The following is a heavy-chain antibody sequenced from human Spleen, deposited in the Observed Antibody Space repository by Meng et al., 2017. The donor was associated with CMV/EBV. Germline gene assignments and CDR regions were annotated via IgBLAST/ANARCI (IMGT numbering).Heavy chain of an antibody. CDR3: ARSLGELSPRVDY. Sequence: GSLRLSCAVYGGSFSGYYWSWIRQPPGKGLEWIGEINHSGSTNYNPSLKSRVTISVDTSKNQFSLKLSSVTAADTAVYYCARSLGELSPRVDYWGQGVLVTVSS. D-gene: IGHD3-16*02. CDR1: GGSFSGYY. V-gene: IGHV4-34*01. CDR2: INHSGST. J-gene: IGHJ4*02.